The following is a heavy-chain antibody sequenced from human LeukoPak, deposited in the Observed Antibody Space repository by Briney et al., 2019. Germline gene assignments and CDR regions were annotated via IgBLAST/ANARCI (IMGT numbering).Heavy chain of an antibody. V-gene: IGHV1-46*01. CDR1: GYTFTSYP. Sequence: ASVKVSCKASGYTFTSYPMQWVRQAPGQGLEWMGIINPGGGSTNYAQKFQGRVTMTRDTSTSTVYMELSSLRSEDTAVYYCARDQSGAHADAFDIWGQGTMVTVSS. CDR3: ARDQSGAHADAFDI. D-gene: IGHD1-26*01. J-gene: IGHJ3*02. CDR2: INPGGGST.